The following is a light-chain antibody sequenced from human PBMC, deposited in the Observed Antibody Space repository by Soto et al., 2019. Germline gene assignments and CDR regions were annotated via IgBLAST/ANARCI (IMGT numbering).Light chain of an antibody. Sequence: IVMTQSPATLSVSPGGSATLSCRASQSVSSNLAWYQQKPGQAPRLLIYGASTRATGIPARFSGSGSGTEFTLTISSLQSEDFAVYYCQKYNNWPRKFGQGTKVDIK. J-gene: IGKJ1*01. V-gene: IGKV3-15*01. CDR3: QKYNNWPRK. CDR1: QSVSSN. CDR2: GAS.